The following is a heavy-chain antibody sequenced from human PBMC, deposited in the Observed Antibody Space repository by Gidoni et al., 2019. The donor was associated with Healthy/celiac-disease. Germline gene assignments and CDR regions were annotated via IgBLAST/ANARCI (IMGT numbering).Heavy chain of an antibody. CDR1: GFTFRSSG. Sequence: QVQLVESGGGVVQPGRSLRLSCAASGFTFRSSGMHWVRQAPGKGLEWVAVIWYDGSNKYYADSVKGRFTISRDNSKNTLYLQMNSLRAEDTAVYYCARDRYCSSTSCYGNWFDPWGQGTLVTVSS. J-gene: IGHJ5*02. CDR3: ARDRYCSSTSCYGNWFDP. V-gene: IGHV3-33*01. D-gene: IGHD2-2*01. CDR2: IWYDGSNK.